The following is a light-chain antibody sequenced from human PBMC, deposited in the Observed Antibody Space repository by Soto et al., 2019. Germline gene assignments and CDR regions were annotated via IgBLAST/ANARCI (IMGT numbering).Light chain of an antibody. J-gene: IGKJ5*01. Sequence: DIVLTQSPGTLSLSPGERATLSCRASQSLNSSYLAWYQQKPGQAPRLLIYDASSRATGIPDRFSGSGSGTDFTLTISSLEPEDFAVYYCHQRQYWPPITFGQGTRLEIK. CDR2: DAS. CDR1: QSLNSSY. CDR3: HQRQYWPPIT. V-gene: IGKV3D-20*02.